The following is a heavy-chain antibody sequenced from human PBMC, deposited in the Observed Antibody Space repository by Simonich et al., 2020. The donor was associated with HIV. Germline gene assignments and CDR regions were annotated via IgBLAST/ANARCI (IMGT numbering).Heavy chain of an antibody. D-gene: IGHD4-17*01. CDR2: INHSCIT. V-gene: IGHV4-34*01. CDR3: ARRHPTTVTTPYFDY. Sequence: QVQLQQWGAGLLKPSETLSLTCAVYGGSFRCYYWSWIRQPPGKGLEWIGEINHSCITNYNPSLKSRVTISVDTSKNQFSLKLSSVTAADTAVYYCARRHPTTVTTPYFDYWGQGTLVTVSS. CDR1: GGSFRCYY. J-gene: IGHJ4*02.